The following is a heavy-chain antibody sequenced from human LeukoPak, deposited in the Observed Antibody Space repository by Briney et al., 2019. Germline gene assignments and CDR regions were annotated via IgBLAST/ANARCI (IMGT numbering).Heavy chain of an antibody. J-gene: IGHJ4*02. V-gene: IGHV5-51*01. CDR2: IFPGDSDT. CDR3: GRHQRWSYHFDY. CDR1: GYSFTNYW. Sequence: GESLKISCQISGYSFTNYWIGWVRQLHGKGLEWVGIIFPGDSDTHYSPSFRGQVTLSADQSNTTAHLQWDSLKASDSAIYYCGRHQRWSYHFDYWGQGTLISVSS. D-gene: IGHD1-26*01.